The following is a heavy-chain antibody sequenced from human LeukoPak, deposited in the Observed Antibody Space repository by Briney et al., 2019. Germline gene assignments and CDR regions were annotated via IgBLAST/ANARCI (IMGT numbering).Heavy chain of an antibody. CDR2: IHDSGST. D-gene: IGHD2-15*01. CDR1: GGSFSTDDYY. J-gene: IGHJ4*02. Sequence: SETLSLTCTVSGGSFSTDDYYWSWLRQPPGKGLEWIGYIHDSGSTNYNPSLKSRVTISVDASKNQFSLRLSSVSAADAAVYYCARALNPLPGTYYFDYWGQGTLVTVSS. V-gene: IGHV4-61*08. CDR3: ARALNPLPGTYYFDY.